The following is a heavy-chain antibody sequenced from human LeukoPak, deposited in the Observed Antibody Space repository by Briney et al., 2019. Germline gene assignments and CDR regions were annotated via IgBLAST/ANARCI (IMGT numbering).Heavy chain of an antibody. Sequence: GGSLRLSCAASGFTFSSYRMSWVRQAPGKGLEWVANIKQDGSEKYYVDSVKGRLTISRDNAKNSLYLQMNSLRAEDTAVYYCAREWLWGNYYFDYWGQGTLVTVSS. V-gene: IGHV3-7*01. D-gene: IGHD5-18*01. CDR1: GFTFSSYR. CDR2: IKQDGSEK. CDR3: AREWLWGNYYFDY. J-gene: IGHJ4*02.